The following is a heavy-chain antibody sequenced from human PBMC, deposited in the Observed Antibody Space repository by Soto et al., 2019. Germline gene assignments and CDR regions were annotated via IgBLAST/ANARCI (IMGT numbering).Heavy chain of an antibody. J-gene: IGHJ4*02. Sequence: QAQLVESGGGVVQPGRSLRLSCAASGFTFSNYGMHWVRQAPGKGLEWVAVISYGGGNEYYADSLKGRFTISRDNSKNTLYLQMNSLRPEDTAVYYCAKDGGGERATASPGDWGQGTLVTVSA. V-gene: IGHV3-30*18. CDR3: AKDGGGERATASPGD. CDR2: ISYGGGNE. CDR1: GFTFSNYG. D-gene: IGHD5-18*01.